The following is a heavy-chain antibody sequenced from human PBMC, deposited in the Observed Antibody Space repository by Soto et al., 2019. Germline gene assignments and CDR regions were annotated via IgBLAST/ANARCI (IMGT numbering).Heavy chain of an antibody. D-gene: IGHD1-26*01. V-gene: IGHV4-4*07. CDR1: GGSISSYY. Sequence: PSETLSLTCTVSGGSISSYYWSWIRQPAGKGLEWIGRIYTSGSTNYNPSLKSRVTMSVDTSKNQFSLKLSSVTAADTAVYYCATAQIVGATSHYYYGMDVWGQGTTVTVS. CDR3: ATAQIVGATSHYYYGMDV. J-gene: IGHJ6*02. CDR2: IYTSGST.